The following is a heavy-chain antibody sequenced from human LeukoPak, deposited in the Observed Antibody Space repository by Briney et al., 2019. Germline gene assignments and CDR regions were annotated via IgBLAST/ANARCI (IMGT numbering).Heavy chain of an antibody. CDR3: AKSTVTEFDY. Sequence: GGCLLLSCAASGFTFSNFWIHWVRQAPGKGLEWVSAISGSGGSTYYADSVKGRFTISRDNSKNTLYLQMNSLRAEDTAVYYCAKSTVTEFDYWGQGTLVTVSS. V-gene: IGHV3-23*01. CDR1: GFTFSNFW. J-gene: IGHJ4*02. D-gene: IGHD4-17*01. CDR2: ISGSGGST.